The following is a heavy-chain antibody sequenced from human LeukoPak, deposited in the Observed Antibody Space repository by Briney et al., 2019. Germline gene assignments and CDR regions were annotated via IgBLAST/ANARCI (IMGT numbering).Heavy chain of an antibody. Sequence: GASVKVSCKASGYTFTNNYLHWVRQAPGQGLEWMGGIIPIFGTANYAQKFQGRVTITADESTSTAYMELSSLRSEDTAVYYCAREAITGTTNAIYYFDYWGQGTLVTVSS. D-gene: IGHD1-14*01. V-gene: IGHV1-69*13. J-gene: IGHJ4*02. CDR1: GYTFTNNY. CDR3: AREAITGTTNAIYYFDY. CDR2: IIPIFGTA.